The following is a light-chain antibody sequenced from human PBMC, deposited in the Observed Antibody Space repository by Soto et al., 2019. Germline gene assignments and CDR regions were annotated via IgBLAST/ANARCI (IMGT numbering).Light chain of an antibody. CDR1: QSIRRS. CDR3: QQTYSSPRT. V-gene: IGKV1-39*01. CDR2: AAS. Sequence: DIQMTQSPSSRSASVADRVTITCRASQSIRRSLNWYQQKPGKAPNLLIYAASSLQTGVPSRFTGSGSGTDFTLTISNLQPEDFAVYYCQQTYSSPRTFGQGTKVDIK. J-gene: IGKJ1*01.